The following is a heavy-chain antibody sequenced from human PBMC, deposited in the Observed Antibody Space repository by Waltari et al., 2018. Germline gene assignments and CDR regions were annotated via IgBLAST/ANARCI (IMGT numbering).Heavy chain of an antibody. CDR3: ARDVAGEGSR. CDR2: SNTDGSIT. CDR1: GFTFRNYW. D-gene: IGHD6-19*01. Sequence: EVQLVESGGGLVQPGGSLRLSCVASGFTFRNYWMHWLRQAPGKGLVWVSRSNTDGSITNYADSVKGRFTISRDNAKNSLYLQMNSLGAEDTAVYYCARDVAGEGSRWGQGALVTVSS. J-gene: IGHJ4*02. V-gene: IGHV3-74*01.